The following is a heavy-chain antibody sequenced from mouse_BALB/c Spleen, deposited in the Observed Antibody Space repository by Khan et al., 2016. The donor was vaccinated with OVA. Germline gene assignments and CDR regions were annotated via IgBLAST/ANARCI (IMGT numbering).Heavy chain of an antibody. D-gene: IGHD1-3*01. J-gene: IGHJ1*01. V-gene: IGHV9-1*02. CDR3: ARSSSYWYSDF. CDR2: INTYTGEP. CDR1: GFTFTNYG. Sequence: QIQLVQSGPELKKPGETVKISCKASGFTFTNYGMNWVKQAPGKDLKWMGWINTYTGEPTYGDDFKGRFVFSLETSASTAYLQISNLINEDMATYFCARSSSYWYSDFWGAGTTVTVSS.